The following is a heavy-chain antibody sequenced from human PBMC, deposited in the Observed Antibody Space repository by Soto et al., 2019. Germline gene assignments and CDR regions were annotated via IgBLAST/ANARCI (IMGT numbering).Heavy chain of an antibody. CDR3: ANGLYLTLSGSPSPYYLVY. CDR2: ISSDGNDK. CDR1: GFTFPNFA. J-gene: IGHJ4*02. Sequence: QVYLVASGGGVVQPGKSLRLSCTGSGFTFPNFAMHWVRQAPGKGPEWVALISSDGNDKYYADSVKGRFTISRDNSKNTLSLHMSLLRMEHTAAFYCANGLYLTLSGSPSPYYLVYWGQGTLATVPS. V-gene: IGHV3-30*04. D-gene: IGHD3-10*01.